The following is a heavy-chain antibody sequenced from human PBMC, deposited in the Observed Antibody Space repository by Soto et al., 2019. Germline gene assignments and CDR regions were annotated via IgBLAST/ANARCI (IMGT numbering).Heavy chain of an antibody. CDR3: ARDRLRGYDSSGFYS. D-gene: IGHD3-22*01. Sequence: QVQLVQSGAELTKPGASVKVSCKASGYSFSSYGINWVRQAPGQGLEWMGWINTYNGNRNYEQKFEDRVTMTTATSTNTVYMELRSLKSDDTAIYYCARDRLRGYDSSGFYSWGQGTLVTVSS. CDR1: GYSFSSYG. CDR2: INTYNGNR. J-gene: IGHJ4*02. V-gene: IGHV1-18*01.